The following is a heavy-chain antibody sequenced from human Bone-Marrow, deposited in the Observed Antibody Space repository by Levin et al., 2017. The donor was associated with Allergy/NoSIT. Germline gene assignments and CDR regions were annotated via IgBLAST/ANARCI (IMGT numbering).Heavy chain of an antibody. D-gene: IGHD2-15*01. J-gene: IGHJ4*02. CDR3: ATPPGDAPRGY. V-gene: IGHV3-30*04. CDR1: GFSSNFYT. Sequence: LSLTCAASGFSSNFYTMHWVRQAPGKGLEWVALISYDGKTTYYADSVKGRFTISRDNSKNTVYLQFKSLRSEDTAMYYCATPPGDAPRGYWGQGTLVTVSS. CDR2: ISYDGKTT.